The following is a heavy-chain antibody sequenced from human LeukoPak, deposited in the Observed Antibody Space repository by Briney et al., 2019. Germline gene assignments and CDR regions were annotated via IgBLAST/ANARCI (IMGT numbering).Heavy chain of an antibody. V-gene: IGHV1-69*13. CDR3: AREGLRQQLDY. CDR1: GGTFSSYA. Sequence: SVKVSCKASGGTFSSYAISWERQPPGQGLGWMGVIIPIFGTANYAQKFQGRVTITADESTSTAYMELSSLRSEDTAVYYCAREGLRQQLDYWGQGTLVTVSS. D-gene: IGHD6-13*01. J-gene: IGHJ4*02. CDR2: IIPIFGTA.